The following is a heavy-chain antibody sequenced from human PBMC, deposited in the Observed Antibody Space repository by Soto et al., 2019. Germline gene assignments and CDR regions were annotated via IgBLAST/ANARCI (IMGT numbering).Heavy chain of an antibody. V-gene: IGHV3-23*01. J-gene: IGHJ4*02. D-gene: IGHD1-26*01. Sequence: EVQLLESGGGLVQPGGSLRLSCAASVFTFSNYGMNWVRQAPGKGLEWVSAISGSGGSTYYADSVKGRFTISRDNSKNTLYLQMNSLIVEDTAVYYCAKGQGEHQFLDKYYLAYWGQGTLVTVSS. CDR2: ISGSGGST. CDR1: VFTFSNYG. CDR3: AKGQGEHQFLDKYYLAY.